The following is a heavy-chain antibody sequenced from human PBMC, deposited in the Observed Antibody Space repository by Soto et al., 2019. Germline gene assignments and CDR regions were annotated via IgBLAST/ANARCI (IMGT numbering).Heavy chain of an antibody. CDR2: IRPDGRNR. V-gene: IGHV3-74*01. CDR1: GFTFRNYW. D-gene: IGHD1-20*01. J-gene: IGHJ4*02. Sequence: EVQLVESGGGLVQPGGSLRPSCVASGFTFRNYWMHWVRQAPGKGLVWVSRIRPDGRNRNYADSVKGRFTISRDNAKNTVYLQMNSLRAEDTALYYCARDNWNSYWGQGTLVTVSS. CDR3: ARDNWNSY.